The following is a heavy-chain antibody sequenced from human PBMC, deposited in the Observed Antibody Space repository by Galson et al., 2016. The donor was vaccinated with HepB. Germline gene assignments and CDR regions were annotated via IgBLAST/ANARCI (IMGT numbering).Heavy chain of an antibody. CDR3: ARKTVTPDWYFDL. V-gene: IGHV3-48*02. D-gene: IGHD4-11*01. J-gene: IGHJ2*01. CDR1: GFTFSSYG. CDR2: ISSSSSAI. Sequence: SLRLSCAASGFTFSSYGMSWVRQAPGKGLEWVSYISSSSSAIYYADSVKGRFTMSRDNAKNSLYLQMNSLRDEDTAVYYCARKTVTPDWYFDLWGRGTLVTVSS.